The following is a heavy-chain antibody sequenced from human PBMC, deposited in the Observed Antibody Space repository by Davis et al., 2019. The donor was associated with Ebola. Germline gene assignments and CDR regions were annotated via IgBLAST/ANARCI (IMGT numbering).Heavy chain of an antibody. CDR3: AKGYSSGWQGAFDI. CDR2: IKQDGSEK. J-gene: IGHJ3*02. D-gene: IGHD6-19*01. CDR1: GFTFSSYW. Sequence: GESLKISCAASGFTFSSYWMSWVRQAPGKGLEWVANIKQDGSEKYYVDSVKGRFTISRDNAKNSLYLQMNSLRAEDTALYYCAKGYSSGWQGAFDIWGQGTMVTVSS. V-gene: IGHV3-7*03.